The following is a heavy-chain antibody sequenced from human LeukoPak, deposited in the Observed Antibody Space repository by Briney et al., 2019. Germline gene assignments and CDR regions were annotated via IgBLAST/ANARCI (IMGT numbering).Heavy chain of an antibody. CDR1: GFTFSSYA. CDR3: ARGRYDFWSGYSNYYYYYGMDV. D-gene: IGHD3-3*01. CDR2: ISYDGSNK. Sequence: PGRSLRLSCAASGFTFSSYAMHWVRQAPGKGLEWVAVISYDGSNKYYADSVKGRFTISRDNSKNTLYLQMNSLRAEDTAVYYCARGRYDFWSGYSNYYYYYGMDVWGQGTTVTVPS. J-gene: IGHJ6*02. V-gene: IGHV3-30-3*01.